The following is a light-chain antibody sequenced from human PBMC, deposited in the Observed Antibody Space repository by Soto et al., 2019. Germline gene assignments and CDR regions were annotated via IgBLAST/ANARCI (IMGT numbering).Light chain of an antibody. J-gene: IGKJ1*01. CDR1: QSVNYN. Sequence: EIVMTQSPATLSVSPGEGATLSCRAGQSVNYNLAWYQQKPGQAPRLLIYGASTRATGVPARFGGSGSGTDFTLTIISLQSDDFAVYYCQQSNNWPPTFGQGTKVEIK. CDR2: GAS. CDR3: QQSNNWPPT. V-gene: IGKV3-15*01.